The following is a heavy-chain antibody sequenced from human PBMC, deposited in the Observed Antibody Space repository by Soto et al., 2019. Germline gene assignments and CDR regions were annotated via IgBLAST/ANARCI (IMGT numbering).Heavy chain of an antibody. Sequence: SEPLSLTWTVAGGSISSGGYYWSWIRQHPGKGLEWIGYIYYSGSTYYNPSLKSRVTISVDTSKNQFSLKLSSVTAADTAVYYCARDRIYSTFFDYWGQGTLVTVSS. CDR3: ARDRIYSTFFDY. J-gene: IGHJ4*02. D-gene: IGHD6-13*01. CDR1: GGSISSGGYY. V-gene: IGHV4-31*02. CDR2: IYYSGST.